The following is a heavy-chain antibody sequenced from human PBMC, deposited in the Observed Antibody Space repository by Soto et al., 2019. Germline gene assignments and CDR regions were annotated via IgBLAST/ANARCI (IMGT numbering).Heavy chain of an antibody. CDR2: ISAYNGNT. V-gene: IGHV1-18*04. J-gene: IGHJ5*02. D-gene: IGHD6-6*01. CDR3: ASGFVYSSSSLPWFDP. CDR1: GYTFTSYG. Sequence: ASVKVSCKASGYTFTSYGISWVRQAPGQGLEWMGWISAYNGNTNYAQKLQGRVTMTTDTSTSTAYMELRSLRSEDTAVYYCASGFVYSSSSLPWFDPWGQGTLVTVS.